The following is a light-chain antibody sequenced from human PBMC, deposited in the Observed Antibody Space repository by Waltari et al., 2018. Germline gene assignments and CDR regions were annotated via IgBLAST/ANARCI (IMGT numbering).Light chain of an antibody. CDR3: SSYTTGSTRYV. Sequence: QSALTQPASVSGSPGQSLTISCTGTSSDIGAYNFVSWYQKHPGKTPKFMIYDVNNRPSGVSSRFSGSKSGNTASLTISGLQAEDEADYYCSSYTTGSTRYVFGSGTKVTVL. J-gene: IGLJ1*01. CDR1: SSDIGAYNF. CDR2: DVN. V-gene: IGLV2-14*03.